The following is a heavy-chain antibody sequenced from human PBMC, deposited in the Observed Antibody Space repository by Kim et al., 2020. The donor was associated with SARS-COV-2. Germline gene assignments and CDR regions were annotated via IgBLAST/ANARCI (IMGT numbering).Heavy chain of an antibody. D-gene: IGHD4-4*01. J-gene: IGHJ3*01. CDR3: ATSVTTVASALLACVV. V-gene: IGHV1-8*01. CDR2: MSPSSGNT. CDR1: GYSFTSYD. Sequence: ASVKVSCKASGYSFTSYDVNWVRQAPGQGLEWMGWMSPSSGNTLYGQKFQGRATMTRDTSIQTAYLELNRLRSDDTAMYYCATSVTTVASALLACVVWGLGTMVTVSS.